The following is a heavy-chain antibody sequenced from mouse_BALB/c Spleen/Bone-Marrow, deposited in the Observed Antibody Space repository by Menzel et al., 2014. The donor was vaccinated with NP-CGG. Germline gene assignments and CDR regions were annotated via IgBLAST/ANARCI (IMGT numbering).Heavy chain of an antibody. Sequence: VQLQESGPGLVAPSQSLSIPCTVSGFSLTSYGVHWVRQPPGKGLEWLGVIWAGGSTNYNSALMSRLSISKDNSKSXIFLKMKKLQIDDTAMYYCARAPLLRYHYAMDYWGQGTSVTVSS. J-gene: IGHJ4*01. CDR3: ARAPLLRYHYAMDY. V-gene: IGHV2-9*02. CDR1: GFSLTSYG. CDR2: IWAGGST. D-gene: IGHD1-1*01.